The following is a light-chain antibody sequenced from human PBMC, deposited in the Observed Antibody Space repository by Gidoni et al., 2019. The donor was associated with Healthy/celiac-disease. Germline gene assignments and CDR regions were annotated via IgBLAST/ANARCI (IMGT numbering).Light chain of an antibody. J-gene: IGLJ1*01. CDR2: SNN. CDR1: SSNIGAGYD. Sequence: QSVLTQPPSVSGAPGQRVTISCTGSSSNIGAGYDVHWYQRLPGTAPKLLIYSNNNRPSGVPDRFSGSKSGTSASLAITGLQAEDEADYYCQSYDSSLSVYVFGTGTKVTVL. V-gene: IGLV1-40*01. CDR3: QSYDSSLSVYV.